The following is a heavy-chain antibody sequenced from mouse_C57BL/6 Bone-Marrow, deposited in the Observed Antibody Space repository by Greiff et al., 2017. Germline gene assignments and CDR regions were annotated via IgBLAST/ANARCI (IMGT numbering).Heavy chain of an antibody. CDR3: ARKDYDYAFYAMDY. CDR2: ISNGGGST. Sequence: EVQRVESGGGLVQPGGSLKLSCAASGFTFSDYYMYWVRQTPEKRLEWVAYISNGGGSTYYPDTVKGRFTISRDNAKYTLYLQMSRLKSEDTAMYYCARKDYDYAFYAMDYWGQGTSVTVSS. D-gene: IGHD2-4*01. J-gene: IGHJ4*01. CDR1: GFTFSDYY. V-gene: IGHV5-12*01.